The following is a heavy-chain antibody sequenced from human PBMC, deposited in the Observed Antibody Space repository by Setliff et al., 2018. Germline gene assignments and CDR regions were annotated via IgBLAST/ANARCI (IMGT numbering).Heavy chain of an antibody. CDR2: IYPGDSDT. J-gene: IGHJ6*03. V-gene: IGHV5-51*01. CDR1: GYSFPSYW. CDR3: VRHLSGASYYYYMDV. Sequence: PGESLKISCKGSGYSFPSYWIGWVRQMPGKGLEWMGIIYPGDSDTRYSPSFQGQVTISADKSISTAYLQWSSLKASDTAMYYCVRHLSGASYYYYMDVWGKGTTVTVSS. D-gene: IGHD1-26*01.